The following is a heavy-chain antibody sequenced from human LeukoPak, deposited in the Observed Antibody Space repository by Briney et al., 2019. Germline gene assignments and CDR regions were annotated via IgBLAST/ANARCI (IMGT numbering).Heavy chain of an antibody. CDR2: INDSGRI. D-gene: IGHD1-7*01. CDR1: GVSFSNYY. Sequence: SETLSLTCAVYGVSFSNYYWSWMRQPPGKGLEWIGEINDSGRINYSPSLMSRVTVSVDTSKNQSSLRLTSVTATDTAVYYCARRWNYGRNYYIDAWGNGATVSVSS. CDR3: ARRWNYGRNYYIDA. V-gene: IGHV4-34*01. J-gene: IGHJ6*03.